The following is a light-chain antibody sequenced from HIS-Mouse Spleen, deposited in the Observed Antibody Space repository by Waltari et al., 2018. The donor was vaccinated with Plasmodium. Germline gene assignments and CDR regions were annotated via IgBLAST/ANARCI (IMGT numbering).Light chain of an antibody. CDR2: GAS. CDR1: PSVSSN. CDR3: QQYNNWSFT. J-gene: IGKJ3*01. V-gene: IGKV3-15*01. Sequence: EIVMTQSPATLSVSPGERANLSCRASPSVSSNLAWYQQKPGQAPRLLIYGASTRATGSPARFSGSGSGTEFTLTISSLQSEDFAVYYCQQYNNWSFTFGPGTKVDIK.